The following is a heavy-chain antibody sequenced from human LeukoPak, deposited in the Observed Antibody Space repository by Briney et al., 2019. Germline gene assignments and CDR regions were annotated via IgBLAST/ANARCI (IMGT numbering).Heavy chain of an antibody. Sequence: SETLSLTCTVSGGSISSGDYYWSWIRQPPGKGLEWIGYIYSAGSTYYSPSRKSRLTISIDTSKNQFSLGLISVTSADTAVYYCARGRSAYFQHWGQGTLVTVSS. CDR3: ARGRSAYFQH. CDR2: IYSAGST. CDR1: GGSISSGDYY. V-gene: IGHV4-30-4*01. J-gene: IGHJ1*01.